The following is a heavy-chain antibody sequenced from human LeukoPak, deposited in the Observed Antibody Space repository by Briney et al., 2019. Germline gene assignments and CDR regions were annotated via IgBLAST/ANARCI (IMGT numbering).Heavy chain of an antibody. CDR2: INGRGGST. D-gene: IGHD1-26*01. CDR1: GFTFSNYA. Sequence: GGSLRLSCAASGFTFSNYAMSWVRQAPGKGLEWVSSINGRGGSTYYADSVKGRFTISRDNAKNSLYLQMNSLRAEDTAMYYCARDTTYSHDYWGQGTLVTVSS. J-gene: IGHJ4*02. CDR3: ARDTTYSHDY. V-gene: IGHV3-23*01.